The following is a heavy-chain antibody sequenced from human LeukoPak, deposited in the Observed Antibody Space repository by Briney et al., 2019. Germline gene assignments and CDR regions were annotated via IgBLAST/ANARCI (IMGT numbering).Heavy chain of an antibody. CDR2: INPNGGGT. CDR1: GYTFTGYY. CDR3: ARGGYYYDSSGRNPFDY. D-gene: IGHD3-22*01. J-gene: IGHJ4*02. Sequence: ASVKVSCKASGYTFTGYYIHWVRQAPGQGLEWMGWINPNGGGTNYAQKFQGRVTMTRDTSISTAYMELSRVRSDDTAVYYCARGGYYYDSSGRNPFDYWGQGTLVTVSS. V-gene: IGHV1-2*02.